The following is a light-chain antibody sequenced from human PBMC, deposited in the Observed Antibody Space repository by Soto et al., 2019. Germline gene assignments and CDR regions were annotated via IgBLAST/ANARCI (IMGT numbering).Light chain of an antibody. CDR1: QSLDKW. V-gene: IGKV1-5*03. CDR3: QQYKSYSVT. J-gene: IGKJ4*01. Sequence: DIQMTQSPSTLSASVGDRVTISCRASQSLDKWLAWYQQKPGTAPKLLIYKASTLDRGVPSRFSGSGSGTEFILIISSLQPEDFATYYCQQYKSYSVTFGGGTTVEIK. CDR2: KAS.